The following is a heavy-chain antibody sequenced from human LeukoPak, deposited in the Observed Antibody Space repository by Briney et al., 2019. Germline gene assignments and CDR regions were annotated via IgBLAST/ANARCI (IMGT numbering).Heavy chain of an antibody. Sequence: GGSLRLSCAASGFTFDDYGMSWVRQAPGKGLEWVSGINWNGGSTGYADSVKGRFTISRDNAKNSLYLQMNSLRAEDTALYYCARERGYSYGSDAFDIRGQGTMVTVSS. J-gene: IGHJ3*02. CDR2: INWNGGST. CDR1: GFTFDDYG. V-gene: IGHV3-20*04. CDR3: ARERGYSYGSDAFDI. D-gene: IGHD5-18*01.